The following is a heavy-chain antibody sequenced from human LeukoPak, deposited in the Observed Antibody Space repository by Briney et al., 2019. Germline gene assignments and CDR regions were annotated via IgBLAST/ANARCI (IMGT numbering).Heavy chain of an antibody. D-gene: IGHD6-6*01. CDR2: IYYSGST. V-gene: IGHV4-39*07. CDR1: GGSISSSSYY. J-gene: IGHJ4*02. Sequence: SETLSLTCTVSGGSISSSSYYWGWIRQPPGKGLEWIGSIYYSGSTYYNPSLKSRVTISVDTYKNQFSLKLSSVTAADTAVYYCARAGPSSSSDFDYWGQGTLVTVSS. CDR3: ARAGPSSSSDFDY.